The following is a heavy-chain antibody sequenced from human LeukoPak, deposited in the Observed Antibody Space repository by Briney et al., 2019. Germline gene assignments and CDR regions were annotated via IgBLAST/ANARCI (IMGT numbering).Heavy chain of an antibody. D-gene: IGHD4-17*01. CDR1: GYTFTGYY. J-gene: IGHJ4*02. Sequence: SVKVSCKASGYTFTGYYMHWVRQAPGQGLEWMGGIIPIFGTANYAQKFQGRVTITADESTSTAYMELSSLRSEDTAVYYCARDPSLGDYGDFYDYWGQGTLVTVSS. V-gene: IGHV1-69*13. CDR3: ARDPSLGDYGDFYDY. CDR2: IIPIFGTA.